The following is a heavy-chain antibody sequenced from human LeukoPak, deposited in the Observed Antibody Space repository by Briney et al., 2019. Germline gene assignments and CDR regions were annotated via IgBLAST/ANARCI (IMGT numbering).Heavy chain of an antibody. J-gene: IGHJ4*02. CDR1: GFTFSNAW. D-gene: IGHD2-2*01. V-gene: IGHV3-15*01. Sequence: GGSLRLSCAASGFTFSNAWMSWVRQAPGKGLEWVGRIKSKTDGGTTDYAAPVKGRFTISRDDSKNTLYLQMNSLKTEDTAVYYCTTDIVVVPAAMRWAYYFDYWGQGTLVTVSS. CDR2: IKSKTDGGTT. CDR3: TTDIVVVPAAMRWAYYFDY.